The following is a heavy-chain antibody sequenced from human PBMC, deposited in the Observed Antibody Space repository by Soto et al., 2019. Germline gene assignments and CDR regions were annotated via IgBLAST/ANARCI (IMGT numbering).Heavy chain of an antibody. Sequence: GGSLRLSCAASGFMFSAYTMNWVRQAPGKGLEWLSSISDDSSYIDYADSLRGRFTVSRDNARNSLYLQIDSLGVEDTAVYYCATPYYFSHRGPVTPVTASS. D-gene: IGHD3-22*01. V-gene: IGHV3-21*06. CDR1: GFMFSAYT. J-gene: IGHJ4*01. CDR2: ISDDSSYI. CDR3: ATPYYFSH.